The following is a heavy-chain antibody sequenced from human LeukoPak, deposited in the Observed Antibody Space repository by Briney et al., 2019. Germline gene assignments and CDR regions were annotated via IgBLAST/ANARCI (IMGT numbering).Heavy chain of an antibody. CDR3: ATEFYSNGYNF. D-gene: IGHD5-24*01. Sequence: GGPLRLSCAGSGFTFSSAWMTWVRQTPGKGLEWVGHIKSRTDGGTTDYAAPVKGRFTVSRDDSKSTVYLQMNSLKTEDSAVYYCATEFYSNGYNFWGQGTLVTVSS. CDR1: GFTFSSAW. J-gene: IGHJ4*02. V-gene: IGHV3-15*01. CDR2: IKSRTDGGTT.